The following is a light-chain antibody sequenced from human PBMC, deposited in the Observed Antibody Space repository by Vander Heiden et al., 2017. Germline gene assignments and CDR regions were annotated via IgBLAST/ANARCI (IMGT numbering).Light chain of an antibody. Sequence: QSVLTQPPSVSGAPGQRVTISCTGSSSNSGAGYDVHWYQQLPGTAPKLLIYGNSNRPSGVPDRFSGSKSGTSASLAITGLQAEDEADYYCQSYDSSLSGWVVFGGGTKLTVL. CDR1: SSNSGAGYD. CDR2: GNS. CDR3: QSYDSSLSGWVV. J-gene: IGLJ3*02. V-gene: IGLV1-40*01.